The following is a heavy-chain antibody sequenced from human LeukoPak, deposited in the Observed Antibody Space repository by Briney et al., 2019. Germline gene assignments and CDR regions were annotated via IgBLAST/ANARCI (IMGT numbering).Heavy chain of an antibody. V-gene: IGHV4-59*01. D-gene: IGHD1-26*01. CDR1: GGSISSYY. CDR2: IKYSGST. J-gene: IGHJ4*02. Sequence: SETLSLTCTVSGGSISSYYWSWIRQPPGKGLEWIGYIKYSGSTNYNPSLKSRVTISVDTSKNQFSLKLSSVTAADTAVYYCARALPELFDYWGQGTLVTVSS. CDR3: ARALPELFDY.